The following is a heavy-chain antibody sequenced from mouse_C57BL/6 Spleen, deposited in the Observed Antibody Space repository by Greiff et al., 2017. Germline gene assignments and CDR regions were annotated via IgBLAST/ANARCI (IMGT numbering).Heavy chain of an antibody. CDR2: IDPNSGGT. CDR1: GYTFTSYW. CDR3: ATITTVVATRYFDV. D-gene: IGHD1-1*01. Sequence: QVQLQQPGAELVKPGASVKLSCKASGYTFTSYWMHWVKQRPGRGLVWIGRIDPNSGGTKYNEKFKSKATLTVDKPSSTVYMQLSSLTSEDSAVYYCATITTVVATRYFDVWGTGTTVTVSS. V-gene: IGHV1-72*01. J-gene: IGHJ1*03.